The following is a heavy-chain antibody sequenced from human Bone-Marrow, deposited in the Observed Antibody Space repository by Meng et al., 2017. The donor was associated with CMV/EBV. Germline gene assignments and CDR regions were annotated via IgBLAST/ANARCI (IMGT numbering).Heavy chain of an antibody. CDR3: ARSPSGYDPDY. CDR1: GGSISSYC. V-gene: IGHV4-59*01. J-gene: IGHJ4*02. CDR2: IYYSGST. Sequence: SETLSLTCTVSGGSISSYCWSWIRQPPGKGLEWIGYIYYSGSTNYNPSLKSRVTISVDTSKNQFSLKLSSVTAADTAVYYCARSPSGYDPDYWGQGTLVTASS. D-gene: IGHD5-12*01.